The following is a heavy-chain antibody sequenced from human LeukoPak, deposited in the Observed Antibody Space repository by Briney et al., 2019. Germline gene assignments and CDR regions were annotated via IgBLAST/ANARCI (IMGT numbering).Heavy chain of an antibody. CDR2: IIPIFGTA. Sequence: SAKVSCKASGGTFSSYAISWVRQAPGQGLEWMGGIIPIFGTANYAQKFQGRVTITADESTSTAYMELSSLGSEDTAVYYCARGPLYCSSTSCLLRYWGQGTLVTVSS. J-gene: IGHJ4*02. CDR3: ARGPLYCSSTSCLLRY. D-gene: IGHD2-2*01. CDR1: GGTFSSYA. V-gene: IGHV1-69*13.